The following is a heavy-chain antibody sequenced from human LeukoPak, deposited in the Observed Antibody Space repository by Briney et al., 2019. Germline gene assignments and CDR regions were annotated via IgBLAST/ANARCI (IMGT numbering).Heavy chain of an antibody. CDR2: IYYSGST. CDR3: ARELPMTTHSGTYNWFDP. Sequence: SETLSLTCTVSGGSISSGGYYWSWIRQHPGKGLEWIGYIYYSGSTYYNPSLKSRVTISVDTSKNQFSLKLSSVTAADTAVYYCARELPMTTHSGTYNWFDPWGQGTLVTVSS. CDR1: GGSISSGGYY. J-gene: IGHJ5*02. D-gene: IGHD3-10*01. V-gene: IGHV4-31*03.